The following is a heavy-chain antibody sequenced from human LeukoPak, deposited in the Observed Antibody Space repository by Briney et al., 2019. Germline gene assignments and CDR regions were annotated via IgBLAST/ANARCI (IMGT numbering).Heavy chain of an antibody. V-gene: IGHV4-30-2*01. CDR3: ARRVPAAMGYYFDY. D-gene: IGHD2-2*01. Sequence: SQTLSLTCAVSGGFISSGGYSWSWIRQPPGKGLEWIGDIYHIGNTYYNPSLKSRVTISLDRSKNQFSLKLSSVTAADTAVYYCARRVPAAMGYYFDYWGQGTLVTVSS. CDR1: GGFISSGGYS. J-gene: IGHJ4*02. CDR2: IYHIGNT.